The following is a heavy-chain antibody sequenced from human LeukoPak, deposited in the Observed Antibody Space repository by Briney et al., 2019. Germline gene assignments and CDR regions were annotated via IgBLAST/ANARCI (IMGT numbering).Heavy chain of an antibody. Sequence: SETLSLTCAVYGGSFSGYYWSWIRQPPGKGLEWIGEINHSGTTSYNPSLRSRVTISVDTSKNQFSLKLSSVTAADTAVYYCARGEGSWGQGTLVTVSS. CDR3: ARGEGS. J-gene: IGHJ5*02. V-gene: IGHV4-34*01. CDR2: INHSGTT. CDR1: GGSFSGYY.